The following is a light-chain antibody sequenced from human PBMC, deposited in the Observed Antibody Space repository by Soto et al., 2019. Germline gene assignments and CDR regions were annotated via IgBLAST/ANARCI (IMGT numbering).Light chain of an antibody. CDR3: QQYDNLPST. CDR1: QDIRNY. V-gene: IGKV1-33*01. J-gene: IGKJ3*01. Sequence: DIQMTQSPSSLSASVGDRVTISCQASQDIRNYLNWYQQKPGKAPKLLIYDASNLETGVPSRFSGSGSGSSFTFTISSLQPEDIATYYCQQYDNLPSTFGPGTKVDIK. CDR2: DAS.